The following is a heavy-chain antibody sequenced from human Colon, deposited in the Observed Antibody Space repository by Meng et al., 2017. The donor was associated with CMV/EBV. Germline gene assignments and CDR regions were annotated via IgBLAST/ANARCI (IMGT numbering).Heavy chain of an antibody. J-gene: IGHJ4*02. D-gene: IGHD3-22*01. CDR1: GFTVSSNS. CDR2: IKQDGSEK. V-gene: IGHV3-7*01. CDR3: ARAYYNSSGCHDY. Sequence: GESLKISCAVSGFTVSSNSMTWVRQAPGKWLEWVANIKQDGSEKFYVDSVKGRFTISRDNAKNSLYLQMNSLRAEDTAVYYCARAYYNSSGCHDYWGQGTLVTVSS.